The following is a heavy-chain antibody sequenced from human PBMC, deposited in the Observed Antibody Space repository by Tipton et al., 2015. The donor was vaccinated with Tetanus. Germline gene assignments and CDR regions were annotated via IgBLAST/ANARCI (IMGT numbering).Heavy chain of an antibody. CDR2: IHPSGSV. V-gene: IGHV4-34*01. J-gene: IGHJ5*02. CDR3: ARQLWGYWFDP. Sequence: TLSLTCAVYGGSFSGYYCTWIRQSPGKGLEWIGEIHPSGSVNYNPSLKSRVTMSVDTSKNQFSLRLSSVTAADTAVYYCARQLWGYWFDPWGQGTRVTVSS. D-gene: IGHD7-27*01. CDR1: GGSFSGYY.